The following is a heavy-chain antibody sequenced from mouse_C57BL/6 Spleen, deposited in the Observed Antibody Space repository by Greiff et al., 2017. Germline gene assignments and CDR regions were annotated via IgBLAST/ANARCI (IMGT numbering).Heavy chain of an antibody. CDR3: ARSWRITTVVGDY. CDR2: INPNNGGT. Sequence: EVKLQESGPELVKPGASVKIPCKASGYTFTDYNMDWVKQSHGKSLEWIGDINPNNGGTIYNQKFKGKATLTVDKSSSTAYMELRSLTSEDTAVYYCARSWRITTVVGDYWGQGTTLTVSS. J-gene: IGHJ2*01. CDR1: GYTFTDYN. D-gene: IGHD1-1*01. V-gene: IGHV1-18*01.